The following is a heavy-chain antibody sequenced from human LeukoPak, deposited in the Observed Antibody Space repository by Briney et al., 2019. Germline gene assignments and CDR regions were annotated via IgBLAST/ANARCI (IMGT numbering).Heavy chain of an antibody. V-gene: IGHV1-2*02. Sequence: ASVKVSCKASGYTLTGYYMHWVRQAPGQGLEWMGWINPNSGGTNYAQKFQGRVTMTRDTSISTAYMELSRLRSDDTAVYYCARVWWLDYYFDYWGQGTLVTVSS. CDR3: ARVWWLDYYFDY. D-gene: IGHD6-19*01. CDR1: GYTLTGYY. J-gene: IGHJ4*02. CDR2: INPNSGGT.